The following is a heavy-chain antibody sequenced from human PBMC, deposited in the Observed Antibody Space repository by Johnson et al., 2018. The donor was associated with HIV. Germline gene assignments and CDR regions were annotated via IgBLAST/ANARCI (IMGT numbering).Heavy chain of an antibody. Sequence: QVQLVESGGGVVQPGMSLRLSCAASGFTFSSYGMHWVRQAPGKGLEWVAVIYYDGTNKFYADSVKGRFTISRDNSKNTMFLQMNSLRPEDTAMYYCAKTRMGGILDAFDLWGQGTMVIVS. D-gene: IGHD3-10*01. J-gene: IGHJ3*01. CDR1: GFTFSSYG. CDR2: IYYDGTNK. V-gene: IGHV3-30*18. CDR3: AKTRMGGILDAFDL.